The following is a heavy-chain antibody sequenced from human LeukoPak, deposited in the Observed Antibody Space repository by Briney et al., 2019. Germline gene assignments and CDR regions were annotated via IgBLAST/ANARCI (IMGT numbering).Heavy chain of an antibody. J-gene: IGHJ4*02. V-gene: IGHV3-49*03. D-gene: IGHD4-17*01. CDR3: TRDEYGVGTNFFDY. Sequence: GGSLRLSCTASGFNFGDYAMSWFRQAPEKGQEGVGFITNKAFGGTAEYAASVKGRFTISRDDSRSIAYLQMDNLRTEDTGVYYCTRDEYGVGTNFFDYWGQGTLVTVST. CDR1: GFNFGDYA. CDR2: ITNKAFGGTA.